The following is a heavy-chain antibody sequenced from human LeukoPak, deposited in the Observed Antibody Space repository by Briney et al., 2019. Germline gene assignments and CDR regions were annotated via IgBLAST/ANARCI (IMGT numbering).Heavy chain of an antibody. V-gene: IGHV3-23*01. CDR3: AKDLIAVAGRGDY. D-gene: IGHD6-19*01. J-gene: IGHJ4*02. CDR1: GFTFSSYS. Sequence: PGGSLRLSCAASGFTFSSYSMNWVRQAPGKGLEWVSAISGSGGSTYYADSVKGRFTISRDNSKNTLYLQMNSLRAEDTAVYYCAKDLIAVAGRGDYWGQGTLVTVSS. CDR2: ISGSGGST.